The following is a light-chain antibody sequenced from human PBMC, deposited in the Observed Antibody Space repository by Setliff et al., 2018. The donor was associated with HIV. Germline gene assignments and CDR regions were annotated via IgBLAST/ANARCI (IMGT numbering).Light chain of an antibody. CDR1: SGDVGGYDY. CDR3: SSYAGSNIYV. J-gene: IGLJ1*01. CDR2: EVN. V-gene: IGLV2-8*01. Sequence: ALAQPPSASGSPGQSVTISCTGTSGDVGGYDYVSWYQQHPGKAPKLMIYEVNKRPSGVPDRFSGSKSGDTASLTVSGLQADDEADYFCSSYAGSNIYVFGTGTKVTVL.